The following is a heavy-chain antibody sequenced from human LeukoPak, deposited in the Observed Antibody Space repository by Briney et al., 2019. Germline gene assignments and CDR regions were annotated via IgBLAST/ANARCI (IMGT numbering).Heavy chain of an antibody. D-gene: IGHD3-9*01. Sequence: ASVKVSCKASGYTFTSYYMHWVRQAPGQGLEWMGVINPSGGSTIYAQKLQGRVTMTRDTSTSTVYMELRSLRSEDTAVYYCARPLVTLKDYYYGMDVWGQGTTVTVSS. CDR3: ARPLVTLKDYYYGMDV. CDR1: GYTFTSYY. CDR2: INPSGGST. V-gene: IGHV1-46*04. J-gene: IGHJ6*02.